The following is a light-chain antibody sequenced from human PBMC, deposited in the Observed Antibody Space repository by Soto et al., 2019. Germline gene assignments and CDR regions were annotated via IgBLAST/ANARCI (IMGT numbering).Light chain of an antibody. V-gene: IGLV2-14*01. CDR3: SSYAGSNLDV. Sequence: QSALTQPASVSGSPGQSITISCTGTSSDVGGYNYVSWYQQHPGKAPKLMIYEVSNRPSGVSNRFSGSKSGNTASLTVSGLQAEDEADYYCSSYAGSNLDVFGTGTKLTVL. CDR2: EVS. J-gene: IGLJ1*01. CDR1: SSDVGGYNY.